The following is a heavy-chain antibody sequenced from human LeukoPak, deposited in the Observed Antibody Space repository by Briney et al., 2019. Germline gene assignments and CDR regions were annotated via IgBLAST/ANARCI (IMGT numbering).Heavy chain of an antibody. J-gene: IGHJ4*02. CDR1: GFTFSTYA. D-gene: IGHD2-15*01. V-gene: IGHV3-23*01. Sequence: GGSLRLSCAASGFTFSTYAMAWVRQAPGKGLEWVSGVTGSGSYTYYADSVQGRFSISRDNSKNTLYLQMNILRAEDTAVYYCAKGGSDGSLYYFDYWGQGSLVTVSS. CDR3: AKGGSDGSLYYFDY. CDR2: VTGSGSYT.